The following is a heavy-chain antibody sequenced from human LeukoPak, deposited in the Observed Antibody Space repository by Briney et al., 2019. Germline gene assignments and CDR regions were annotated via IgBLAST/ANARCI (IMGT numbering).Heavy chain of an antibody. J-gene: IGHJ3*02. CDR1: GSISGYY. Sequence: SETLSLTCTVSGSISGYYWSWSRQPPGKGLEWIGYIYTSGSTNYNPSLESRVTISVDTSKNQFSLDLSSETAADTAVYYCARQKCTSTSCLTKNAFDIWGQGTMVTVSS. CDR2: IYTSGST. D-gene: IGHD2-2*01. CDR3: ARQKCTSTSCLTKNAFDI. V-gene: IGHV4-4*09.